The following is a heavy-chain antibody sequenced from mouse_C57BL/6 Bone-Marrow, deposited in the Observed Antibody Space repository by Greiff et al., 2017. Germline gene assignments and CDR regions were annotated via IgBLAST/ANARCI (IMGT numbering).Heavy chain of an antibody. V-gene: IGHV8-12*01. D-gene: IGHD1-1*01. J-gene: IGHJ4*01. CDR3: ARRDSYYGSRYYAMDY. Sequence: QVTLKVSGPGILQSSQTLSLTCSFSGFSLSTSGMGVSWIRQPSGKGLEWLAHIYWDDDKRYNPSLKSRLTISKDTSRNQVFLKITSVDTADTATYYCARRDSYYGSRYYAMDYWGQGTSVTVSS. CDR1: GFSLSTSGMG. CDR2: IYWDDDK.